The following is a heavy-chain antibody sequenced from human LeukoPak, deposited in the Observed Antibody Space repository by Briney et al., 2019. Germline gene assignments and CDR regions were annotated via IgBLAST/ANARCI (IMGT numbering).Heavy chain of an antibody. J-gene: IGHJ4*02. D-gene: IGHD3-3*01. CDR1: GFSFTTYW. CDR2: IKQDRSEK. CDR3: ARLREIPVFGVVTKSASYFDY. V-gene: IGHV3-7*01. Sequence: GGSLRLSCAASGFSFTTYWMSWVRQAPGKGLELVANIKQDRSEKYYVDSVKGRFTISRDNAKNSLYLQMNSLRAEDTAVYYCARLREIPVFGVVTKSASYFDYWGQGTLVTVSS.